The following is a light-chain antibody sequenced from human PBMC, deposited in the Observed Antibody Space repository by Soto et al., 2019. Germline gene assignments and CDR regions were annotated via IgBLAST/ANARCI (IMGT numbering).Light chain of an antibody. CDR1: QSVSSSY. CDR3: QQYDNPLT. J-gene: IGKJ4*01. Sequence: EIVLTQSPGTLSLSPGERATLSCRASQSVSSSYLAWYQQKPGQAPRLLIYGASSRPTGIPDRFSGSGSGTDFTLTISSLQSEEFAVDYCQQYDNPLTVGGGTKVDIK. CDR2: GAS. V-gene: IGKV3-20*01.